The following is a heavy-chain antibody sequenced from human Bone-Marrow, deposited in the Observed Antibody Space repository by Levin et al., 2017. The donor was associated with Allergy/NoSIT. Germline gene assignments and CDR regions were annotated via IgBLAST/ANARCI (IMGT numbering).Heavy chain of an antibody. V-gene: IGHV1-2*02. CDR1: GYTFTGYY. D-gene: IGHD3-10*01. CDR3: ARDLYSVDYYGSGSHDIGWFDP. J-gene: IGHJ5*02. CDR2: INPNSGGT. Sequence: AASVKVSCKASGYTFTGYYMHWVRQAPGQGLEWMGWINPNSGGTNYAQKFQGRVTMTRDTSISTAYMELSRLRSDDTAVYYCARDLYSVDYYGSGSHDIGWFDPWGQGTLVTVSS.